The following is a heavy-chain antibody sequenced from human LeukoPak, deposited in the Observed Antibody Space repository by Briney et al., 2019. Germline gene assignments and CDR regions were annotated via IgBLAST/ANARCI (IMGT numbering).Heavy chain of an antibody. V-gene: IGHV3-53*01. CDR3: AKVIVDYGDYVGFDY. D-gene: IGHD4-17*01. Sequence: GGSLRLSCAASGFTVSSNYMSWVRQAPGKGLEWVSVIYSGGSTYYADSVKGRFTISRDNSKNTLYLQMNSLRAEDTAVYYCAKVIVDYGDYVGFDYWGQGTLVTVSS. CDR2: IYSGGST. CDR1: GFTVSSNY. J-gene: IGHJ4*02.